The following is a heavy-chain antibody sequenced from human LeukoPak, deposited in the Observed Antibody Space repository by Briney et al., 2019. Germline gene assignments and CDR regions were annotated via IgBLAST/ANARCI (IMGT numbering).Heavy chain of an antibody. CDR3: ARLNAYSSSWHYFDS. V-gene: IGHV4-39*01. D-gene: IGHD6-13*01. Sequence: SETLSLTCTVSGGSISSSSYFWGWIRQPPGRGLEWISTLYYSGTTSYNPSLQSPVTISVDTSKNQFSLKLSSVTAADTSIYYCARLNAYSSSWHYFDSWGQGTLVTVSS. CDR2: LYYSGTT. CDR1: GGSISSSSYF. J-gene: IGHJ4*02.